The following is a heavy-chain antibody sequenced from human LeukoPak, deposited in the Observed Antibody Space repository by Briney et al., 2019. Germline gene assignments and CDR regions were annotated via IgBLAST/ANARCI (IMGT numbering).Heavy chain of an antibody. V-gene: IGHV5-51*01. CDR3: XXXXPYDEITDVGGEDY. Sequence: GESLKISCKGSGYSFTSYWIGWVRQMPGKGLEWVGIIYPGDSDTRYSPSFQGQVTISADKSISTAYLQWSSLKASDTAMYYXXXXXPYDEITDVGGEDYWGQGTLVTVSS. CDR1: GYSFTSYW. CDR2: IYPGDSDT. D-gene: IGHD3-3*01. J-gene: IGHJ4*02.